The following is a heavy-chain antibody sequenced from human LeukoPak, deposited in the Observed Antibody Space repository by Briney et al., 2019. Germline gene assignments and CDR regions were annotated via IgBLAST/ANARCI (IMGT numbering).Heavy chain of an antibody. J-gene: IGHJ5*02. V-gene: IGHV4-34*01. CDR1: GGSFSGYY. CDR3: AREVGYYDFWSGYSLNWFDP. Sequence: SETLSLTCAVYGGSFSGYYWSWIRQPPGKGLEWIGEINHSGSTNYNPSLKSRVTISVDTSKNQFSLKLSSVTAADTAVYYCAREVGYYDFWSGYSLNWFDPWGQGTLVTASS. CDR2: INHSGST. D-gene: IGHD3-3*01.